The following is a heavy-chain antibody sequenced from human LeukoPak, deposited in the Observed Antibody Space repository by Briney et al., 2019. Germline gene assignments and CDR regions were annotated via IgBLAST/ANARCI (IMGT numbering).Heavy chain of an antibody. J-gene: IGHJ6*02. CDR2: INHSGST. V-gene: IGHV4-34*01. CDR3: ARLVVVREWYYYGMDV. CDR1: GGSLSGYY. Sequence: PSQTLSLTCAVYGGSLSGYYWSWIRRPPGKGVECFGEINHSGSTNYTPSLKSRVTISVDTSKNQFSLKLSSVTAADTAVYYCARLVVVREWYYYGMDVWGQGTTVTVSS. D-gene: IGHD3-22*01.